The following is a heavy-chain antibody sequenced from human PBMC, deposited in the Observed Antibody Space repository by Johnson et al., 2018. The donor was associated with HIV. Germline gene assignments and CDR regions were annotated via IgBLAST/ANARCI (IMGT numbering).Heavy chain of an antibody. CDR2: ISGNGGST. CDR1: GFTFSSHA. CDR3: AKGIAAPHDAFDI. J-gene: IGHJ3*02. V-gene: IGHV3-64*01. Sequence: VQLVESGGGLVQPGGSLRLSCAASGFTFSSHAMHWVRQAPGKGLEYVSGISGNGGSTYYANSVKGRFTISRDNSKNTLYVQMGSLRAEDMAVYYCAKGIAAPHDAFDIWGQGTMVTVSS. D-gene: IGHD6-6*01.